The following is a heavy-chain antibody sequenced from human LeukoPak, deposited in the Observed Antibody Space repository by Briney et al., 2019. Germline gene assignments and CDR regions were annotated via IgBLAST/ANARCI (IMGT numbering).Heavy chain of an antibody. V-gene: IGHV3-30*03. J-gene: IGHJ4*02. Sequence: GGSLRLSCAASGFTFSSYSMNWDRQAPGKGLEWVAVISYDGSNKYYADSVKGRFTISRDNSKNTLYLQMNSLRAEDTAVYYCARGRYSSYFDYWGQGTLVTVSS. CDR2: ISYDGSNK. CDR1: GFTFSSYS. CDR3: ARGRYSSYFDY. D-gene: IGHD1-14*01.